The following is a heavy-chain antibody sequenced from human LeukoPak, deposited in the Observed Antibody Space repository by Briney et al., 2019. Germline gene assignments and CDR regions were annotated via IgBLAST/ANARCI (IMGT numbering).Heavy chain of an antibody. CDR3: AKDALISYRGAWSQSDY. CDR1: GFTFSSYS. Sequence: GGSLRLSCAASGFTFSSYSMNWVRQAPGKGLEWVSSISSSSSYIYYADSVKGRFTISRDNSKNTLYLQMNRLRAEDTAIYYCAKDALISYRGAWSQSDYWGQGTLVTVSS. V-gene: IGHV3-21*04. D-gene: IGHD2/OR15-2a*01. CDR2: ISSSSSYI. J-gene: IGHJ4*02.